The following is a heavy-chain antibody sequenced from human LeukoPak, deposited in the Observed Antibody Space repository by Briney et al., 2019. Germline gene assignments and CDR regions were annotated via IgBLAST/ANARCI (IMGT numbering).Heavy chain of an antibody. V-gene: IGHV3-64*02. CDR1: GFTFSRYA. CDR2: ISSNGGST. D-gene: IGHD2-21*02. Sequence: SGGSLRLSCAASGFTFSRYAMHWVRQAPGKGLESVSAISSNGGSTYYADSVKGRFSISRDNAKKSLYLQMDSLRAEDTAVYYCARDMTALDYWGPGTLVTVSS. CDR3: ARDMTALDY. J-gene: IGHJ4*02.